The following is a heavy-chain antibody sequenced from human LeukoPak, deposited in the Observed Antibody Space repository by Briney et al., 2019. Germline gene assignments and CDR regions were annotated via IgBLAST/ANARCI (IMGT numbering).Heavy chain of an antibody. Sequence: GGSLRLFCAASVFSFSIYWMHWVRQAPGKGLVWVSRIKSDGNTNYAEYVKRRFTISSDNAKNTVSLQMNSLRAEDTGVYYCARAPSEIGGYYPEYFRHWGQGTLVTVSS. V-gene: IGHV3-74*01. J-gene: IGHJ1*01. CDR3: ARAPSEIGGYYPEYFRH. CDR1: VFSFSIYW. CDR2: IKSDGNT. D-gene: IGHD3-22*01.